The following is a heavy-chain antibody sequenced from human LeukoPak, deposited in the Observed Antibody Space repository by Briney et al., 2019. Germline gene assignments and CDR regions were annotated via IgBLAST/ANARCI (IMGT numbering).Heavy chain of an antibody. Sequence: GGSLRLSCAASGFTSSSYAMSWVRQAPGKGLEWVSVISGSGGSIYYADSVKGRFTISRDNSKNTLYLQMNSLRAEDTAVYYCAKTRPKLGYCSSTSCYGDVDYWGQGTLVTVSS. V-gene: IGHV3-23*01. D-gene: IGHD2-2*01. CDR2: ISGSGGSI. CDR1: GFTSSSYA. CDR3: AKTRPKLGYCSSTSCYGDVDY. J-gene: IGHJ4*02.